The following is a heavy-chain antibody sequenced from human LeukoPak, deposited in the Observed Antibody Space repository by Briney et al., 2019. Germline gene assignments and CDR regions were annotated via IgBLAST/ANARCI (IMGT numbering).Heavy chain of an antibody. Sequence: SETLSLTCTVSGVSISAYDWSCIRQPAGKGLEWSGRIDNTGYTNYNPSLKSRITMSLDTTKHEFSLKRSSVTAADTAQYYCARGNNSPWDYWGQGILVTVSS. J-gene: IGHJ4*02. CDR1: GVSISAYD. V-gene: IGHV4-4*07. CDR3: ARGNNSPWDY. CDR2: IDNTGYT. D-gene: IGHD1-14*01.